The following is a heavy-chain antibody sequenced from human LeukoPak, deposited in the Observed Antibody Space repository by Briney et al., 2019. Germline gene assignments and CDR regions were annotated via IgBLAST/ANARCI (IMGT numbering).Heavy chain of an antibody. CDR3: AKEGSGWFDGRYFDN. CDR2: ISARAGSA. D-gene: IGHD6-19*01. J-gene: IGHJ4*02. CDR1: EISFSTYA. Sequence: GGSLRLSWEASEISFSTYAMSWVRQAPGRGLEWVAGISARAGSAYYRDSLKGRLTISRDNSKNTLYLQMNDLRPEDTARYYCAKEGSGWFDGRYFDNWGQGTLLTVSS. V-gene: IGHV3-23*02.